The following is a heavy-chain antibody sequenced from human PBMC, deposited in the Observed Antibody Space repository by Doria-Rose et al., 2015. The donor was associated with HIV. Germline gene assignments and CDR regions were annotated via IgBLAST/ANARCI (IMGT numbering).Heavy chain of an antibody. CDR2: IFSDDER. Sequence: QESGPVLVKPTETLTLTCTVSGVSLSSPGLGVSWIRQHPGKSLEWLANIFSDDERSYKTSLKSRLTISRGTSKSQVALTMTDMDPVDTATYYCARIKSSRWYHKYYFDFWGQGTLVIVSA. CDR3: ARIKSSRWYHKYYFDF. V-gene: IGHV2-26*01. J-gene: IGHJ4*02. CDR1: GVSLSSPGLG. D-gene: IGHD6-13*01.